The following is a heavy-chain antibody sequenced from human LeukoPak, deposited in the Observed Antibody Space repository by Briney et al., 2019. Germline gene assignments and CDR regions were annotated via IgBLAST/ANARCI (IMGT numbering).Heavy chain of an antibody. J-gene: IGHJ6*03. D-gene: IGHD2-15*01. Sequence: GGSLRLSCAASGFTFSSYAMSWVRQAPGKGLEWVSGISGSGRGGNTYYADSVKGRFTISRDNAKNSLFLQMNSLRAEDTAVYYCARVLRYCSGGNCYSGGLGYMDVWGKGTTVTISS. CDR3: ARVLRYCSGGNCYSGGLGYMDV. CDR2: ISGSGRGGNT. CDR1: GFTFSSYA. V-gene: IGHV3-23*01.